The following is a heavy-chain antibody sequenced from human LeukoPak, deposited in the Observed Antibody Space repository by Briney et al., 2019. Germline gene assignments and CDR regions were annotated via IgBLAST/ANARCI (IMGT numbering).Heavy chain of an antibody. V-gene: IGHV3-64*01. J-gene: IGHJ5*02. CDR3: ARDLIPYYDFWTGFDP. CDR1: GFTFSSYA. D-gene: IGHD3-3*01. Sequence: GGSLRLSCAASGFTFSSYAMHWARQAPGKGLEYVSAISSNGGSTYYANSVKGRFTISRDNSKNTLYLQMGSLRAEDMAVHYCARDLIPYYDFWTGFDPWGQGTLVTVSS. CDR2: ISSNGGST.